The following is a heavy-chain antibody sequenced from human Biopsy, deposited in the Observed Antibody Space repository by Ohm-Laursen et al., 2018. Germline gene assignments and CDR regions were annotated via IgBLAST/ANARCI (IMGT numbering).Heavy chain of an antibody. CDR3: VRQGGYFQN. CDR2: VYYTGNT. D-gene: IGHD5-12*01. CDR1: GGSVGSGTFH. Sequence: SETLSLTCNVSGGSVGSGTFHWGWIRQPPGKGLEWIGHVYYTGNTNYNPSLKSRVTISMDMSKNQFSLRLSSVTAADTAVYYCVRQGGYFQNWGPGSPVAVSS. J-gene: IGHJ1*01. V-gene: IGHV4-61*01.